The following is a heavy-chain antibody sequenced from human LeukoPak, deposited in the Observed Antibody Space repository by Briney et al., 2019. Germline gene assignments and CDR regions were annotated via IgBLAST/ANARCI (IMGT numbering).Heavy chain of an antibody. D-gene: IGHD3-22*01. CDR2: ISDSGST. Sequence: PSETLSLTCVVSGGSLSTHHWSWIRQSPGRGLEWIGYISDSGSTNYNPSLKSRVTISVDTSKDQFSLMLSSVTAADTAVYYCARGYDSSAYYPFNYWGQGSLVTVSS. CDR3: ARGYDSSAYYPFNY. CDR1: GGSLSTHH. J-gene: IGHJ4*02. V-gene: IGHV4-59*11.